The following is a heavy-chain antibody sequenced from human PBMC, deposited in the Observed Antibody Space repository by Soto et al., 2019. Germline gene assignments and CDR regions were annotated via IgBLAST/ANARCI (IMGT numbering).Heavy chain of an antibody. CDR3: AYSANHRYFFDS. CDR2: IIPIFGTP. V-gene: IGHV1-69*12. D-gene: IGHD5-18*01. Sequence: QVQLLQSGAEVKKPGSSVKVSCKASGGTFRSYAVNWVRQAPGQGLEYLGGIIPIFGTPNYAQKFHGRVSITADESTSTVYMDLISLTSEDTAVYYCAYSANHRYFFDSWGQGTLVTVSS. J-gene: IGHJ5*01. CDR1: GGTFRSYA.